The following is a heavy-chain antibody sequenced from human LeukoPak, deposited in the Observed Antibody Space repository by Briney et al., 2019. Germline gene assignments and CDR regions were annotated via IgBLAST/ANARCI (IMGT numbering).Heavy chain of an antibody. V-gene: IGHV4-59*11. Sequence: SETLSLTCTVSGGSISSHYWSWLRQPPGKGLEWIGYIYYSGSTNYNPSLKSRVTISVDTSKNQFSLKLSSVTAADTAVYYCARGNYDFWSGYFDSYYYYYMDVWGKGTTVTVSS. J-gene: IGHJ6*03. CDR1: GGSISSHY. D-gene: IGHD3-3*01. CDR3: ARGNYDFWSGYFDSYYYYYMDV. CDR2: IYYSGST.